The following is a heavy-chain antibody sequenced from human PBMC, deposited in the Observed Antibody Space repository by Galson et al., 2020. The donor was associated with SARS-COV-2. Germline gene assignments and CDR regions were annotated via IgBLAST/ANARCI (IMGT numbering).Heavy chain of an antibody. V-gene: IGHV4-39*01. CDR2: IYYTGIT. D-gene: IGHD6-19*01. CDR3: GRLGSGSDGGGLCDY. CDR1: GDSITSRRSY. J-gene: IGHJ4*02. Sequence: SETLSLTCTVSGDSITSRRSYWGRIRQPPGEGLEWIVSIYYTGITYYNPSLKSRVTMSVDTSKNQFSLKMRSVNAADTAVYYCGRLGSGSDGGGLCDYWGQGTLVIFSS.